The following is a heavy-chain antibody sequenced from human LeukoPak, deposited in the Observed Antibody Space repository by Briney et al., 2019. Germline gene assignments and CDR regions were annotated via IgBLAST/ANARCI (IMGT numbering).Heavy chain of an antibody. J-gene: IGHJ4*02. Sequence: GGSLRLSCAASGFTFDDYAMGWVHQAPGKGLEWVSGINWNGGSTHYADSVKGRFTISRDNSKNTLYLQMNSLRAEDTAVYYCARGHQSGSYSFDYWGQGTLVTVSS. CDR1: GFTFDDYA. CDR2: INWNGGST. V-gene: IGHV3-20*04. CDR3: ARGHQSGSYSFDY. D-gene: IGHD1-26*01.